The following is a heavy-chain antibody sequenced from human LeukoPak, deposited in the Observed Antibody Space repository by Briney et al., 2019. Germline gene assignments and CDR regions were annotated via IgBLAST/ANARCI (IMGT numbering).Heavy chain of an antibody. CDR2: INHSGST. CDR3: ARVNLLGYCTSGVCPGGGVPFDY. Sequence: SETLSLTCAVYGGSFSGYYWSWIRQPPGKGLEWIGEINHSGSTNYNPSLKSRVTISLDASKNQFSLKLTSVTAADTAVYYCARVNLLGYCTSGVCPGGGVPFDYWGQGILVTVSS. V-gene: IGHV4-34*01. D-gene: IGHD2-8*01. CDR1: GGSFSGYY. J-gene: IGHJ4*02.